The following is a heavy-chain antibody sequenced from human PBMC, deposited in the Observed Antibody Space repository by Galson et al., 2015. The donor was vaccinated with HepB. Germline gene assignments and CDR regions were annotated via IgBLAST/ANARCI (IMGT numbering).Heavy chain of an antibody. J-gene: IGHJ6*02. CDR2: IWYDGGNK. D-gene: IGHD6-13*01. CDR3: ARSYFSSWYVRDRYYYYGMDV. V-gene: IGHV3-33*01. CDR1: GFTFSSYG. Sequence: SLRLSCAASGFTFSSYGMHWVRQAPGKGLEWVAVIWYDGGNKYYADSVKGRFTISRDNSKNTLYLQMNSLRAEDTAVYYCARSYFSSWYVRDRYYYYGMDVWGQGTTVTVSS.